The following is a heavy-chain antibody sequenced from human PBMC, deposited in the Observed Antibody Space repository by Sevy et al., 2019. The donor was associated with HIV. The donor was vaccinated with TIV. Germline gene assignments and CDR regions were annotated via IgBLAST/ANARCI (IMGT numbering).Heavy chain of an antibody. D-gene: IGHD2-2*01. Sequence: GGSLRLSCAASGFTFSRYWMSWVRQAPGKGLERVANIKKDGSEKYYVDSVKGRFTISRDNAKNSLFLQMNSLRAEDTAVYYCARDCSSTSCLWGLDVWSQGTTVTVSS. CDR3: ARDCSSTSCLWGLDV. V-gene: IGHV3-7*03. CDR2: IKKDGSEK. CDR1: GFTFSRYW. J-gene: IGHJ6*02.